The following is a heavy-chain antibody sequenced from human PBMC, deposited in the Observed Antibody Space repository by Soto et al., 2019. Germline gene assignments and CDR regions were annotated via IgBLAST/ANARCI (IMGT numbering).Heavy chain of an antibody. Sequence: GGSLRLSCAASGFTFRSYAMNWVRQAPGKGPEWVSGICGSGDREYHANSVKGRFTISRDNSKNTLYLQVNSLRAEDTAVYYCTKGYGASHPPVDYWGQGTQVT. V-gene: IGHV3-23*01. J-gene: IGHJ4*02. CDR3: TKGYGASHPPVDY. D-gene: IGHD4-17*01. CDR2: ICGSGDRE. CDR1: GFTFRSYA.